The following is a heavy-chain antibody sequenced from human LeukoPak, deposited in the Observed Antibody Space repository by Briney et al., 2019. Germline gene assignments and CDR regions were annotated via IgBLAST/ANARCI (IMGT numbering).Heavy chain of an antibody. CDR1: GFTFSSYA. V-gene: IGHV3-23*01. J-gene: IGHJ4*02. CDR2: ISGSGGST. Sequence: GGSLRLSCAASGFTFSSYAMSWVRQAPGKGLEWVSAISGSGGSTYYADSVRGRFTISRDNSKNTLYLQMNSLRAEDTAVYYCAKDSRNNWNCLDYWGQGTLVTVSS. CDR3: AKDSRNNWNCLDY. D-gene: IGHD1-7*01.